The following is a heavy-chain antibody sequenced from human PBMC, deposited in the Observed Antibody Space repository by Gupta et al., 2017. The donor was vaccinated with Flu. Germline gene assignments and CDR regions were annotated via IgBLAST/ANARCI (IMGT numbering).Heavy chain of an antibody. V-gene: IGHV3-48*03. J-gene: IGHJ4*02. CDR2: ISSSGSTI. Sequence: EVQLVESGGGLVQPGGSLRLSCAASGFTFSSYEMNWVRQAPGKGLEWVSYISSSGSTIYYADSVKGRFTISRDNAKNSLYLQMNSLRAEDTAVYYCARSRTGTHFDYWGQGTLVTVSS. CDR1: GFTFSSYE. CDR3: ARSRTGTHFDY. D-gene: IGHD1-7*01.